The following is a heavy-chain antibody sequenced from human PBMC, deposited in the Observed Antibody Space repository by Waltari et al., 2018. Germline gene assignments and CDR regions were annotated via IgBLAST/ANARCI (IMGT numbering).Heavy chain of an antibody. V-gene: IGHV1-8*02. J-gene: IGHJ5*02. Sequence: QVQLVPSGAEVKKPGASVRVSCKASGYRFTYYDINWVRQAAGQGLEGMGWMNPNSGNTEHAQKFQGRVSMTRNNSINTAYMELRSLTSDDTAVYYCARGPRTVMPWGQGTLVTVSS. CDR2: MNPNSGNT. CDR1: GYRFTYYD. CDR3: ARGPRTVMP. D-gene: IGHD1-1*01.